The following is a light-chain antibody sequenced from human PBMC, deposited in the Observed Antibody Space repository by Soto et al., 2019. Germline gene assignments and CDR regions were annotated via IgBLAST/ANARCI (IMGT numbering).Light chain of an antibody. CDR1: QSVSNN. J-gene: IGKJ1*01. Sequence: DIVLTQTPSTLSLSPGERATLSCRASQSVSNNYLAWYQQKPGQAPRLLIYGASTRAAGIPARFSGRGSGTDFTLIITSLQSEDCADDYSQQYDNWLWTFGQGTKV. CDR3: QQYDNWLWT. CDR2: GAS. V-gene: IGKV3-15*01.